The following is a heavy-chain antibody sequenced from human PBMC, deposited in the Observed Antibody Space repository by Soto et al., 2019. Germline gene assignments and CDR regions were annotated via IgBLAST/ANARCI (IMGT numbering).Heavy chain of an antibody. J-gene: IGHJ4*02. V-gene: IGHV1-69*01. D-gene: IGHD6-13*01. CDR1: GGTFSSYR. CDR2: IVPIYRTA. CDR3: ARDSGAKLSSS. Sequence: QVRLVQSGAEVREPGSSVKVSCKASGGTFSSYRFNWVRQARGQGLEWLGGIVPIYRTADYAQKFQGRVTITADESTLTVYLQLSSRKSQDSAPYYCARDSGAKLSSSWGQGTLVTVSS.